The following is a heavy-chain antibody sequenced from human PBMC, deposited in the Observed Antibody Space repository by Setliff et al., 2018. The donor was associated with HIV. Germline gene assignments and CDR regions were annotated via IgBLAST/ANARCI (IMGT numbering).Heavy chain of an antibody. D-gene: IGHD3-9*01. Sequence: TSETLSLTCGVSGIPIDRVYSWAWIRQPPGKGLEWIGTISHSGSTHYNSPLQGRISISIDTSKNQFSLTLTSVTAADTAMYYCARDQSDYNVLTGFGDFDYWGHGTLVTVPQ. CDR3: ARDQSDYNVLTGFGDFDY. CDR1: GIPIDRVYS. CDR2: ISHSGST. V-gene: IGHV4-38-2*02. J-gene: IGHJ4*01.